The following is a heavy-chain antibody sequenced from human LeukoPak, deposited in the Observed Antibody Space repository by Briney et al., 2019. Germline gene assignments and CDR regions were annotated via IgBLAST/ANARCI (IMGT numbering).Heavy chain of an antibody. CDR3: ARAGDTTMVTNYYYYGVDL. Sequence: GGSLRLSRAASGFTFSSYSMNWVRQAPGMGLEWVSSISSSSAYIYYADSVKGRFTISRDNAENSLYLQMNSLRAEDTAVYYCARAGDTTMVTNYYYYGVDLWGQGTTVTVSS. CDR2: ISSSSAYI. V-gene: IGHV3-21*01. CDR1: GFTFSSYS. D-gene: IGHD5-18*01. J-gene: IGHJ6*02.